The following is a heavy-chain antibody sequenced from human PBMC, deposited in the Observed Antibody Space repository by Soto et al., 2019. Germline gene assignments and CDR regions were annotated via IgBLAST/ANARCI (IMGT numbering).Heavy chain of an antibody. CDR2: IIPIFGTA. V-gene: IGHV1-69*12. CDR3: ARGPHYYGSGSYYQAPFDY. D-gene: IGHD3-10*01. CDR1: GGTFSSYA. Sequence: QVQLVQSGAEVKKPGSSVKVSCKASGGTFSSYAISWVRQAPGQGLEWMGGIIPIFGTANYAQKFQGRVTITADESTSTAYMELSSLRSEDTAVHYCARGPHYYGSGSYYQAPFDYWGQGTLVTVSS. J-gene: IGHJ4*02.